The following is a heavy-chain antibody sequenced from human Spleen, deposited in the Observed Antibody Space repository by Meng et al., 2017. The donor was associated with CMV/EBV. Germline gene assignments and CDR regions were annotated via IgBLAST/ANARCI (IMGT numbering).Heavy chain of an antibody. Sequence: AVHGGSFSDYYWTWIRQPPGKGLEWIGEINHRGNTYYNPSLKTRVTISVDTSKNQFSLKLNSVTAADTAVYYCARGPLHYYDRPGDYWGQGTLVTVSS. J-gene: IGHJ4*02. CDR2: INHRGNT. CDR1: GGSFSDYY. CDR3: ARGPLHYYDRPGDY. V-gene: IGHV4-34*01. D-gene: IGHD3-22*01.